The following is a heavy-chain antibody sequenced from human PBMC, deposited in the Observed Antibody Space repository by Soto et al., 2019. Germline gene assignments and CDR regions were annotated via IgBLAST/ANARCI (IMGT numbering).Heavy chain of an antibody. CDR2: ISGSGGST. Sequence: GSLRLSCAASGFTFSSYAMSWVRQAPGKGLEWVSAISGSGGSTYYADSVKGRFTISRDNSKNTLYLQMNSLRAEDTAVYYRAKDMIAARDYYYYGMDVWGQGTTVTVSS. V-gene: IGHV3-23*01. CDR3: AKDMIAARDYYYYGMDV. J-gene: IGHJ6*02. CDR1: GFTFSSYA. D-gene: IGHD6-6*01.